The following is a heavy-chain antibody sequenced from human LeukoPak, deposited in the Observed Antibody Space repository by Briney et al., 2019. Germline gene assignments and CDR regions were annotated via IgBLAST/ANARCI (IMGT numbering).Heavy chain of an antibody. V-gene: IGHV3-23*01. CDR3: TTGSLD. CDR2: INGRGGST. Sequence: QSGGSLRLSCAASGFTFSNYAMSWVRQAPGKGLEWVSSINGRGGSTYYADSVKGRFTISRDNSKNTLYLQMNSLKTEDTAVYYCTTGSLDWGQGTLVTVSS. CDR1: GFTFSNYA. J-gene: IGHJ4*02.